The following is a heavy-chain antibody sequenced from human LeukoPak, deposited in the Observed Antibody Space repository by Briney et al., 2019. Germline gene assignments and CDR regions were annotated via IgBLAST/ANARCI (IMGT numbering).Heavy chain of an antibody. CDR3: ARHSNNIWNYLEY. J-gene: IGHJ4*02. Sequence: SETLTLTRTVSGGSISSYYGSWLRQPPGKGLEWIVNIYSSGSTNYNPSFKSRVTISIDTSNKQSSLNLSSVTAAGTAVCYCARHSNNIWNYLEYWGEGNL. D-gene: IGHD1-1*01. V-gene: IGHV4-59*08. CDR2: IYSSGST. CDR1: GGSISSYY.